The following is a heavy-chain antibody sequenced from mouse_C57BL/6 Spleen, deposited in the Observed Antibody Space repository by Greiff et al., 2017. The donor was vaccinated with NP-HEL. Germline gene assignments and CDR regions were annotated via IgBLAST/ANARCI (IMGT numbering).Heavy chain of an antibody. CDR1: GYTFTSYW. J-gene: IGHJ2*01. Sequence: VQLQQSGAELVKPGASVKLSCKASGYTFTSYWMHWVKQRPGQGLEWIGMIHPNSGSTNYNEKFKSKAKLTVDKSSSTAYMQLSSLTSEDSAVYYCAREPLYYGSSLYFDYWGQGTTLTVSS. CDR2: IHPNSGST. D-gene: IGHD1-1*01. CDR3: AREPLYYGSSLYFDY. V-gene: IGHV1-64*01.